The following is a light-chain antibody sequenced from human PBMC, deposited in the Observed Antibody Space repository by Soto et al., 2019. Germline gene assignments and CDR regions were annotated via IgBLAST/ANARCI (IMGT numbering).Light chain of an antibody. CDR3: QRVKSYPRT. CDR2: EES. V-gene: IGKV1-9*01. Sequence: DIHLSQSPSSLSASVGDRVTITCRASQAITNNLAWYQQKPGNPPRLLIYEESTLHSGVPSRFSGRKVGTQFILPIDSLQPEDFATYYCQRVKSYPRTCGGGTKVEIK. CDR1: QAITNN. J-gene: IGKJ4*01.